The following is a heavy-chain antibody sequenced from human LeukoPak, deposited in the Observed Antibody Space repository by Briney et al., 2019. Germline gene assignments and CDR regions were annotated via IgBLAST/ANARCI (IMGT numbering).Heavy chain of an antibody. J-gene: IGHJ3*02. CDR1: GGSFSGYY. CDR2: INHSGST. D-gene: IGHD1-26*01. Sequence: PSETLSLTCAVYGGSFSGYYWSWIRQPPGKGLEWIGEINHSGSTNYNPSLKSRVTISVDTSKNQFSLKLSSVTAADTAVYYCARAPVGATPYDAFDIWGQGTMVTVSS. V-gene: IGHV4-34*01. CDR3: ARAPVGATPYDAFDI.